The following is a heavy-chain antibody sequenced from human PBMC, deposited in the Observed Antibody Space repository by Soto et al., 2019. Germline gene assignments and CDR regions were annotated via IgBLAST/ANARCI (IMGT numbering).Heavy chain of an antibody. CDR3: ARGGENYRDSRKLELRRFDD. V-gene: IGHV1-46*03. CDR2: INPSGGST. J-gene: IGHJ4*02. CDR1: GYTFTSYY. D-gene: IGHD1-7*01. Sequence: GASVKVSCKASGYTFTSYYMHWVRQAPGQGLEWMGIINPSGGSTSYAQKFQGRVTMTRDTSTSTVYMELSSLRSEDTAVYYCARGGENYRDSRKLELRRFDDWGQGTRVTVAS.